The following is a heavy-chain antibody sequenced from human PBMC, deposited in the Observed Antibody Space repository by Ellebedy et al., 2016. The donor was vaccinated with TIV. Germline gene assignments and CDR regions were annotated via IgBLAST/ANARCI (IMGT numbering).Heavy chain of an antibody. D-gene: IGHD6-19*01. V-gene: IGHV4-39*01. CDR1: GGSISSSSYY. CDR3: ARGRIAVATTLDY. Sequence: SETLSLTCTVSGGSISSSSYYWGWIRQPPGKGLEWIGSIYYSGITYYNPSLKSRVTISVDTSKNQFSLKLSSVTAADTAVYYCARGRIAVATTLDYWGQGTLVTVSS. CDR2: IYYSGIT. J-gene: IGHJ4*02.